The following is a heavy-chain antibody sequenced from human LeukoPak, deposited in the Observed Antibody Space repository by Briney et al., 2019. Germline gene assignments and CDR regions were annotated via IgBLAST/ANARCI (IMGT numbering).Heavy chain of an antibody. D-gene: IGHD6-19*01. Sequence: GEPLKISCKGSGYSFTVYWIAWVRQMPGKGLEWMGVIYPDDSDTKYSPSFQGQVTISVDKSISTAYLQWSSLKASDTAMYYCARRQREWLNRPLDYWGQGTLVTVSS. V-gene: IGHV5-51*01. CDR3: ARRQREWLNRPLDY. CDR1: GYSFTVYW. CDR2: IYPDDSDT. J-gene: IGHJ4*02.